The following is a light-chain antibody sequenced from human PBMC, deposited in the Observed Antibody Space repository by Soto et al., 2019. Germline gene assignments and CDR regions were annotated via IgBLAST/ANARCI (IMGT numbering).Light chain of an antibody. CDR3: QQYGSSPPYT. CDR1: QTVSNNY. J-gene: IGKJ2*01. V-gene: IGKV3-20*01. Sequence: EVVLTQSPGTLSLSPGERATLSCRASQTVSNNYLAWYQQKPGQAPRHLIFGSSDRATGIPDRFSGSGSGTDFTLTISRLEPEDFAVYYCQQYGSSPPYTFGRGTNLEI. CDR2: GSS.